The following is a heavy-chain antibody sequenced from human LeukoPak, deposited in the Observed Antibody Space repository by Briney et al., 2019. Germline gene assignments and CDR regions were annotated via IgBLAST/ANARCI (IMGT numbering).Heavy chain of an antibody. V-gene: IGHV3-30*03. Sequence: PGGSLRLSCAASGLQFSTYGMHWVRQAPGKGLEWVAAISNDGSNKFYTDSVKGRFTISRDNPKSTMNLQMNSLRAEDTAVYYCARARILTGYDYWGQGTLVTVSS. CDR3: ARARILTGYDY. CDR2: ISNDGSNK. D-gene: IGHD3-9*01. J-gene: IGHJ4*02. CDR1: GLQFSTYG.